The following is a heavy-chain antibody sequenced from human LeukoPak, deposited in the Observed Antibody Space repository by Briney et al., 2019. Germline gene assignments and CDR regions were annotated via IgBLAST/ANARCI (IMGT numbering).Heavy chain of an antibody. CDR3: AREDGYCSGGNCYSYFDS. Sequence: GESLRLSCAASGFTFSNSWMSWVRQAPGKGLEWVAYITKKGSETYYVDSVKGRFTITRDNARNSLFLQMNSLRAEDTAVYYCAREDGYCSGGNCYSYFDSWGQGTLVTVSS. CDR1: GFTFSNSW. CDR2: ITKKGSET. V-gene: IGHV3-7*01. J-gene: IGHJ4*02. D-gene: IGHD2-15*01.